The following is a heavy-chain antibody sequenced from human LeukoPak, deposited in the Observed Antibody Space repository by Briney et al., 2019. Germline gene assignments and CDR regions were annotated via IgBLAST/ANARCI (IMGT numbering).Heavy chain of an antibody. V-gene: IGHV1-2*02. CDR2: INPNSGDT. CDR3: ARDWRYSNFDY. J-gene: IGHJ4*02. Sequence: GASVKVSCKASGYTFTGYYIHWVRQAPGQGPEWMGWINPNSGDTNYAQKFQGSVTMTRDTSISTAYMELSGLRSDDTAVYYCARDWRYSNFDYWGQGTLVTVSP. D-gene: IGHD3-9*01. CDR1: GYTFTGYY.